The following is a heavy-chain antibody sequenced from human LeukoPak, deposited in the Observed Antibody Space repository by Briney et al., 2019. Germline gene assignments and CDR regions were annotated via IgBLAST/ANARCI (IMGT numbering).Heavy chain of an antibody. Sequence: GGSLRLSCAASGFTFDDYPMHWVRQAPGKGLEWVSGISWNGNSIGYADSVKGRFTISRDNAKNSLYLQMTSLRAEDMALYYCAKNLGSPDVFDRWGKGTLVTVSS. CDR2: ISWNGNSI. CDR1: GFTFDDYP. CDR3: AKNLGSPDVFDR. D-gene: IGHD2-2*03. J-gene: IGHJ3*02. V-gene: IGHV3-9*03.